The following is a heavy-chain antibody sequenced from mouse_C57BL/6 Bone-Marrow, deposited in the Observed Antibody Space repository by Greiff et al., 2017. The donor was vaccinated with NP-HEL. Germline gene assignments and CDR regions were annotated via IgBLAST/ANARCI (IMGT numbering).Heavy chain of an antibody. J-gene: IGHJ3*01. D-gene: IGHD3-3*01. V-gene: IGHV6-3*01. CDR3: TEGLFAY. Sequence: EVKVEESGGGLVQPGGSMKLSCVASGFTFSNYWMNWVRQSPEKGLEWVAQIRLKSDNYATHYAESVKGRFTISTDDSKSSVYLQMNNLRAEDTGIYYCTEGLFAYWGQGTLVTVSA. CDR1: GFTFSNYW. CDR2: IRLKSDNYAT.